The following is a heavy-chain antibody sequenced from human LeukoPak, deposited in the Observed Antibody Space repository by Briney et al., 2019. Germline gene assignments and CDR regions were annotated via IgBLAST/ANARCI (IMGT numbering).Heavy chain of an antibody. D-gene: IGHD6-13*01. CDR2: ISGSGGST. V-gene: IGHV3-23*01. J-gene: IGHJ4*02. CDR1: GFTFSSYA. Sequence: GGSLRLSCAASGFTFSSYAMSWVRQAPGKGLEWVSAISGSGGSTYYADSVKGRFTISRDNSKSTLYLQMNSLRAEDTAVYYCAKVLTSSSWYYYFDYWGQGTLVTVSS. CDR3: AKVLTSSSWYYYFDY.